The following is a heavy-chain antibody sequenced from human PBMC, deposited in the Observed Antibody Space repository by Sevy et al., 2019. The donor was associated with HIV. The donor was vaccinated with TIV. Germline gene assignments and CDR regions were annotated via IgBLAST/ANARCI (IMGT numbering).Heavy chain of an antibody. J-gene: IGHJ4*02. CDR1: GYTFANYD. CDR3: AREGGSGSYYLCYFDY. D-gene: IGHD3-10*01. V-gene: IGHV1-8*03. Sequence: ASVKVSCKASGYTFANYDINWVRQATGQGLEWMGWMNPKSGNTGFAQKFQGRVTITRNTSINTAYMELSSLRAEDTAVYFCAREGGSGSYYLCYFDYWGQGTLVTVSS. CDR2: MNPKSGNT.